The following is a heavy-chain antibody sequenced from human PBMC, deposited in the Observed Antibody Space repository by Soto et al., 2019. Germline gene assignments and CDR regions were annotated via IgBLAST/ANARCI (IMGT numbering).Heavy chain of an antibody. D-gene: IGHD4-4*01. J-gene: IGHJ5*02. CDR2: MNPNSGNT. V-gene: IGHV1-8*03. CDR3: ARGYTFPFDP. CDR1: GYTFTRSG. Sequence: ASVKVSCEASGYTFTRSGICWLRQATGQGLEWMGWMNPNSGNTGYSQKFQGRVTITRDTSASTAYMELSSLRSEDTAVYYCARGYTFPFDPWGQGTLVTVSS.